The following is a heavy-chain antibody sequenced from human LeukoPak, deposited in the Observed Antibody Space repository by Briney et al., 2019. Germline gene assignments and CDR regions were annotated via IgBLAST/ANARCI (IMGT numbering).Heavy chain of an antibody. CDR1: GFTFSSYS. Sequence: GGSLRLSCAASGFTFSSYSMNWVRQAPGKGLEWVSYISSSSSTIYYADSMKGRFTISRDNAKNSLYLQMNSLRAEDTAVYYCARLQYYYYYGMDVWGPGTTVTVSS. CDR3: ARLQYYYYYGMDV. J-gene: IGHJ6*02. V-gene: IGHV3-48*04. CDR2: ISSSSSTI.